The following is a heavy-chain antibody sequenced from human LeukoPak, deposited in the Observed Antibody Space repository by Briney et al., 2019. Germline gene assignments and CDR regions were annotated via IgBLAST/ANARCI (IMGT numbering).Heavy chain of an antibody. J-gene: IGHJ4*02. D-gene: IGHD3-22*01. CDR2: IKGDGSER. Sequence: GGSLRLSCAASGFTFSDYYMSWIRQAPGKGLGWVAKIKGDGSERYYVDSVRGRFTISRDNAKNSLYLQMNSLRAEDTAVYYCVRDFSYYYDTSGPYFDYWGQGTLVTVSA. CDR3: VRDFSYYYDTSGPYFDY. CDR1: GFTFSDYY. V-gene: IGHV3-7*01.